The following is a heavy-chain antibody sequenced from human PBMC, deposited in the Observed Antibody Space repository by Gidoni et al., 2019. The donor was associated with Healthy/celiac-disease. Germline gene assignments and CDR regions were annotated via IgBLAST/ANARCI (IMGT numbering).Heavy chain of an antibody. D-gene: IGHD3-10*01. V-gene: IGHV3-30*03. Sequence: QVQLVESGGGVVQPGRSLRLSCAASGFTFSSYGMHWVRQAPGKGLEWVAVISYDGSNKYYADSVKGRFTISRDKSKNTLYLQMNSLRAEDTAVYYCARSRGSRALYYFDYWGQGTLVTVSS. CDR1: GFTFSSYG. CDR2: ISYDGSNK. J-gene: IGHJ4*02. CDR3: ARSRGSRALYYFDY.